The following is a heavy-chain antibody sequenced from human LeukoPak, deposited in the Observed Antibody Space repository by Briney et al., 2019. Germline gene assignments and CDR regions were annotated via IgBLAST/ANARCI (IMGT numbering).Heavy chain of an antibody. CDR2: IYITGST. J-gene: IGHJ4*02. CDR3: ARRATSSWYYDY. D-gene: IGHD6-13*01. CDR1: GASISDYY. V-gene: IGHV4-4*07. Sequence: SETLSLTCTVSGASISDYYWSWIRQAAGKGLEWIGRIYITGSTSYNPSLKRRVTMSLDTFKNQFSLLLYSVTAADTAVYYCARRATSSWYYDYWGQGALVTVSS.